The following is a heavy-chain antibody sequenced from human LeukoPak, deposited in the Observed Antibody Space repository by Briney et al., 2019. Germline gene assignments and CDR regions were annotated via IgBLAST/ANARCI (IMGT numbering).Heavy chain of an antibody. Sequence: SQTLSLTCAVSGGSISSGGYSWSWIRQPPGKGLEWIGYIYHSGSTYYNPSLKSRVTISVDRSKNQFSLKLSSVTAADTAVYYCARDEVYGSGSDAFDIWGQGAMVTVSS. CDR3: ARDEVYGSGSDAFDI. CDR2: IYHSGST. J-gene: IGHJ3*02. V-gene: IGHV4-30-2*01. CDR1: GGSISSGGYS. D-gene: IGHD3-10*01.